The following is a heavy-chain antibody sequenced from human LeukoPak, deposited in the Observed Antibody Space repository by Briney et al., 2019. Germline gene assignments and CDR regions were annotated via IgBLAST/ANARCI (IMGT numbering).Heavy chain of an antibody. V-gene: IGHV3-30-3*01. Sequence: PGRSLRLSCAASGFTFSSYAMHWVRQAPGKGLEWVAVISYDGSNKYYADSVKGRFTISRDNSKNTLYLQMNSLRSEDTAVYYCARGSSLYGRYDYWGQGTLVTVSS. D-gene: IGHD2-8*01. J-gene: IGHJ4*02. CDR3: ARGSSLYGRYDY. CDR2: ISYDGSNK. CDR1: GFTFSSYA.